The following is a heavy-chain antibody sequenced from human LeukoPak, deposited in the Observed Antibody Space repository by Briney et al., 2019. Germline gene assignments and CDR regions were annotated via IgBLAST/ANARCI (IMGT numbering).Heavy chain of an antibody. J-gene: IGHJ4*02. CDR1: GFTFYSYA. CDR2: ITNSGDNT. CDR3: AKGKDDY. V-gene: IGHV3-23*01. Sequence: PGGSLRLSCVASGFTFYSYAMNWVRQAPGKGLEWVSGITNSGDNTYYADSVKGRFTISRDNSKNTLYLQMNSLRADDTAVYYCAKGKDDYWGQGTLVTVSS.